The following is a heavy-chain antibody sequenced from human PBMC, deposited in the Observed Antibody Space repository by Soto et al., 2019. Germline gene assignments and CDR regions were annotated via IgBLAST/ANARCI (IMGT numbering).Heavy chain of an antibody. V-gene: IGHV4-59*01. CDR1: GGSISSYY. J-gene: IGHJ5*02. CDR3: ARVREEYCSGGSCPNWFEP. CDR2: IYYSGST. Sequence: SETLSLTCTVSGGSISSYYWSWIRQPPGKGMEWIGYIYYSGSTNYNPSLKSRVTISVDTSKSQCSLKLSSVTAADTAVYYCARVREEYCSGGSCPNWFEPWGQGNLVTVAS. D-gene: IGHD2-15*01.